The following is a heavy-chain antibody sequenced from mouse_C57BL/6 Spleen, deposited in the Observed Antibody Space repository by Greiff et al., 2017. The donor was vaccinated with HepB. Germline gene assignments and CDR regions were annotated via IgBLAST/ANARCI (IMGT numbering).Heavy chain of an antibody. CDR3: ARGKVSIDYYGSSGYFDV. Sequence: QVQLQQPGAELVKPGASVKLSCKASGYTFTSYWMHWVKQRPGRGLEWIGRIDPNSGGTKYNEKFKSKATLTVDKPSSTAYMQLSSLTSEDSAVYYCARGKVSIDYYGSSGYFDVWGTGTTVTVAS. CDR1: GYTFTSYW. V-gene: IGHV1-72*01. CDR2: IDPNSGGT. J-gene: IGHJ1*03. D-gene: IGHD1-1*01.